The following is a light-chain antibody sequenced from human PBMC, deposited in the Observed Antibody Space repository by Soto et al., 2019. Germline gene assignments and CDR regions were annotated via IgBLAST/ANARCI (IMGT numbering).Light chain of an antibody. V-gene: IGLV2-14*03. J-gene: IGLJ2*01. CDR3: SSYTTISTVV. CDR1: RRDIGGYNY. CDR2: DVS. Sequence: QSALTQPASVSGSPGQSITISCTGPRRDIGGYNYVSWYQQHPGKAPQLMIYDVSNRPSGLSNRFSGSKSGNTASLTIAGLQAEDAADYYCSSYTTISTVVFGGGTKVTVL.